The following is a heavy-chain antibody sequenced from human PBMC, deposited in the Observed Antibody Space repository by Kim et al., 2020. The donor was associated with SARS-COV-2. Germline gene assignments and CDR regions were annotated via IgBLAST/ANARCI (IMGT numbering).Heavy chain of an antibody. CDR2: INHSGST. CDR1: GGSFSGYY. CDR3: ARGLRNPWIQLWLESYYFDY. J-gene: IGHJ4*02. Sequence: SETLSLTCAVYGGSFSGYYWSWIRQPPGKGLEWIGEINHSGSTNYNPSLKSRVTISVDTSKNQFSLKLSSVTAADTAVYYCARGLRNPWIQLWLESYYFDYWGQGTLVTVSS. V-gene: IGHV4-34*01. D-gene: IGHD5-18*01.